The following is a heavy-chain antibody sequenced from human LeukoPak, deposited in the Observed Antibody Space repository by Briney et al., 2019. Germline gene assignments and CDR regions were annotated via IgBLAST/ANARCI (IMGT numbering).Heavy chain of an antibody. D-gene: IGHD6-19*01. V-gene: IGHV1-18*01. CDR3: ASRRWYSSGWYDS. CDR2: ISAYHGNT. Sequence: ASVKVSCKASGYTFTSYGISWVRQAPRQGLEWMGWISAYHGNTNYAQKLQGRVTMTTDTSTSPAYMELGSLRSYDPAVYFWASRRWYSSGWYDSWGQRTLVTVSS. J-gene: IGHJ5*01. CDR1: GYTFTSYG.